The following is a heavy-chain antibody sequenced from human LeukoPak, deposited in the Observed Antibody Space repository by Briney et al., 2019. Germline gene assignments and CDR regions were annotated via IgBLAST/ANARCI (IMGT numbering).Heavy chain of an antibody. CDR3: AKGGGSYGAFDI. V-gene: IGHV3-23*01. D-gene: IGHD1-26*01. Sequence: GGSLRLSCAASGFTFSNYAMTWIRQAPGKGLEWVSSISISGDYTYYADSVKGRFTISRDISKNTLYLQMNSLRAEDTAVYYRAKGGGSYGAFDIWGQGTMVTVSS. CDR1: GFTFSNYA. J-gene: IGHJ3*02. CDR2: ISISGDYT.